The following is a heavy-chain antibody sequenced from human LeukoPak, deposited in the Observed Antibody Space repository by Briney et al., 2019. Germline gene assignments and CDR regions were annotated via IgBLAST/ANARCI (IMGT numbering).Heavy chain of an antibody. CDR2: IYSGGST. J-gene: IGHJ4*02. D-gene: IGHD6-13*01. CDR1: GFTVSSNY. V-gene: IGHV3-66*01. Sequence: GGSLRLSCAASGFTVSSNYMSWVRQAPGKGREWVSVIYSGGSTYYADSVKGRFTTSRDNSKNTLYLQMNSLRAEDTAVYYCARVGSIAAAREPIDYWGQGTLVTVSS. CDR3: ARVGSIAAAREPIDY.